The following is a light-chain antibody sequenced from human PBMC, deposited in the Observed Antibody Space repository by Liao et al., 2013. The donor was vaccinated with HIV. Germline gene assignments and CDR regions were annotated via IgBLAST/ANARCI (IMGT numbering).Light chain of an antibody. CDR2: YDS. CDR3: QAWDSTTTGYV. V-gene: IGLV3-21*01. CDR1: SIGTKS. Sequence: SYVLTQPPSVSVAPGKTATITCEGSSIGTKSVHWYQHQPGRAPVVVIFYDSDRPSGIPERFSGSNSGNTATLTISRVEAGDEADYYCQAWDSTTTGYVFGSGTKVTVL. J-gene: IGLJ1*01.